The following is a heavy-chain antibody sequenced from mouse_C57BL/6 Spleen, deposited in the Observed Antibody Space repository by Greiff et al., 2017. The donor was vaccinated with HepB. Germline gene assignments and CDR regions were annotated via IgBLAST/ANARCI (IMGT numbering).Heavy chain of an antibody. D-gene: IGHD2-3*01. CDR2: IDPSDSET. V-gene: IGHV1-52*01. Sequence: QVQLQQSGAELVRPGSSVKLSCKASGYTFTSYWMHWVKQRPIQGLEWIGNIDPSDSETHYNQKFKDKATLTVDKSSSTAYMQLSSLTSEDSAVYYCARSDGYSPFAYWGQGTLVTVSA. J-gene: IGHJ3*01. CDR3: ARSDGYSPFAY. CDR1: GYTFTSYW.